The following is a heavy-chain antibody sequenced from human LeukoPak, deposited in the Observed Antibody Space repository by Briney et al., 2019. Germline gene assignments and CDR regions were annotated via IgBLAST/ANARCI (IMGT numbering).Heavy chain of an antibody. CDR2: IKQDGSEK. CDR3: ARVLVVAATGFWFDP. Sequence: GGSLRLSCAASGFTFSSYWMSWVRQAPGKGLEWVANIKQDGSEKYYVDSLKGRFAISRDNAKNSLYLQMNSLRAEDTAVYYCARVLVVAATGFWFDPWGQGTLVTVSS. J-gene: IGHJ5*02. D-gene: IGHD2-15*01. V-gene: IGHV3-7*04. CDR1: GFTFSSYW.